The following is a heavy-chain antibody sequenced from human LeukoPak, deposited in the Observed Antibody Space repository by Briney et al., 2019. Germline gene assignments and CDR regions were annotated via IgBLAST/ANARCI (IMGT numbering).Heavy chain of an antibody. D-gene: IGHD3-22*01. CDR1: GGSFSGYY. CDR3: ARGYYDSSGYYYVWYFDL. Sequence: SETLSLTCAVYGGSFSGYYWSWIRQPPGKGLEWIGKINHSGSTNYNPSLKSRVTMSVDTSKKQFSLKLSSVTAADTAVYYCARGYYDSSGYYYVWYFDLWGRGSLVTVSS. V-gene: IGHV4-34*01. J-gene: IGHJ2*01. CDR2: INHSGST.